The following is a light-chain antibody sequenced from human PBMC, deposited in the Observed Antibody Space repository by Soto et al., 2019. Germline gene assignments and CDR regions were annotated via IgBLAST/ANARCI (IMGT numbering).Light chain of an antibody. V-gene: IGKV1-5*03. CDR3: QHYNSYSEA. CDR1: QSISSW. J-gene: IGKJ1*01. Sequence: DIQMTPAPSPLASYVGGRVTIPFRASQSISSWLAGYQQKPGKAPKLLIYKASTLKSGVPSRFSGSGSGTEFTLTISSLQPDDFAPYCCQHYNSYSEAFGEGTKVDIK. CDR2: KAS.